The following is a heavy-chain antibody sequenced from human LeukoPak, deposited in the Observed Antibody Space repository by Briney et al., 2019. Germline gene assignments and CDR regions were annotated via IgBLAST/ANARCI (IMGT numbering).Heavy chain of an antibody. CDR3: ARAGGDCSSTSCYRNWFDF. J-gene: IGHJ5*01. V-gene: IGHV1-18*04. CDR2: ISGYNGNT. Sequence: ASVKVSCKASGYTFTTYGISWVRQAPGQGLEWMGWISGYNGNTEYAQKVQGRVTMTTDTSTSTAYMELRSLRSDDTAVYYCARAGGDCSSTSCYRNWFDFWGQGTLVTVSS. D-gene: IGHD2-2*01. CDR1: GYTFTTYG.